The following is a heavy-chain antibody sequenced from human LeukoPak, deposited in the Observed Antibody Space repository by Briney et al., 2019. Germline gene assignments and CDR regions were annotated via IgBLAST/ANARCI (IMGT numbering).Heavy chain of an antibody. CDR1: GYTFTSYY. CDR3: ARAPAGMDV. V-gene: IGHV1-46*01. J-gene: IGHJ6*02. Sequence: GASVKVSCKASGYTFTSYYMHWVRQAPGQGLEWMGIINPSGGSTSYAQKFQGRVTITADTITNTAYMELSSLRSEDTAAYFCARAPAGMDVWGQGTTVIVSS. D-gene: IGHD1-14*01. CDR2: INPSGGST.